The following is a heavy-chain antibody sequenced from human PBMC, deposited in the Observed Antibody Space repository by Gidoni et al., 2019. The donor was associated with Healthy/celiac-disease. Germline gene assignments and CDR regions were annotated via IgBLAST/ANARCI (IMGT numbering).Heavy chain of an antibody. CDR3: ARPDSSGPQGHFDY. CDR1: GYTFTSYA. CDR2: INAGNGNT. V-gene: IGHV1-3*01. D-gene: IGHD3-22*01. Sequence: QVQLVQSGAEVKKPGASVKVSCKASGYTFTSYAMHWVRQAPGQRLEWMGWINAGNGNTKYSQKFQGRVTITRDTSASTAYMELSSLRSEDTAVYYCARPDSSGPQGHFDYWGQGTLVTVSS. J-gene: IGHJ4*02.